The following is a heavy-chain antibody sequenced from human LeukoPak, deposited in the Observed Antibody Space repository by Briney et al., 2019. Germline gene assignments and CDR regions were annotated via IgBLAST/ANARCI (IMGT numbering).Heavy chain of an antibody. V-gene: IGHV3-30*18. CDR3: AKNLLRYFEGLMDV. Sequence: GGSLRLSCAASGFTFSDYGIHWVRQAPSKGLEWVAGTSYDGSNEYFADSVKGRFTISRDNSKNTLYLQMNSLRAEDTAVYYCAKNLLRYFEGLMDVWGQGTTVTVSS. J-gene: IGHJ6*02. CDR2: TSYDGSNE. D-gene: IGHD3-9*01. CDR1: GFTFSDYG.